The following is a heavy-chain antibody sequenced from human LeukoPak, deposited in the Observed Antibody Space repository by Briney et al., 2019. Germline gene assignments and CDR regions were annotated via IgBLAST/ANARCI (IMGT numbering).Heavy chain of an antibody. CDR2: IYYSGST. J-gene: IGHJ6*03. Sequence: SETLSLTCTVSGGSINSSSYYWGWIRQPPGKGLEWIGSIYYSGSTYDNPSLKSRVTISVDTSKNQFSLKLSSVTAADTAVYYCARVGEFVVVTASTHSYYMDVWGKGTTVTVSS. CDR3: ARVGEFVVVTASTHSYYMDV. CDR1: GGSINSSSYY. D-gene: IGHD2-21*02. V-gene: IGHV4-39*07.